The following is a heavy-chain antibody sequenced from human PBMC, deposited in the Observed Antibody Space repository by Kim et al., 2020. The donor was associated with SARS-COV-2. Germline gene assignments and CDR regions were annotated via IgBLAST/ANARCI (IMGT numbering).Heavy chain of an antibody. CDR1: GFTFTGHA. CDR2: SDGSDGPT. CDR3: LKGGWGWIWDY. V-gene: IGHV3-23*01. Sequence: GGSLRLSCTTSGFTFTGHAMSWVRQAPGKGLEWVSSSDGSDGPTYYLDSVKGRFSISRDDSKNTLYLQMSALRADDTAAYYCLKGGWGWIWDYWGQGTLVTVSS. D-gene: IGHD2-21*01. J-gene: IGHJ4*02.